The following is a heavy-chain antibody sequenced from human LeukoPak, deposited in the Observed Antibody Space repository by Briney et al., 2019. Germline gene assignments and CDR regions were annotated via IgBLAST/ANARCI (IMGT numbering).Heavy chain of an antibody. CDR2: IYASGST. J-gene: IGHJ4*02. Sequence: SETLSLTCTVSGDSISSYYWRWIRQPPGNGLEWIGYIYASGSTNYNPSLKSRVTISVDTSKNQFSLKLNSVTAADTAVYYCARAPSGSYEDYWGQGTLVTVSS. V-gene: IGHV4-4*09. CDR1: GDSISSYY. CDR3: ARAPSGSYEDY. D-gene: IGHD1-26*01.